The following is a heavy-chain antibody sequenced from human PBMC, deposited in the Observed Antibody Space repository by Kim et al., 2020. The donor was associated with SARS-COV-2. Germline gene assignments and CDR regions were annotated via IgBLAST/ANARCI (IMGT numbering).Heavy chain of an antibody. Sequence: GGSLRLSCAASGFTFDDYAMHWVRQAPGKGLEWVSLISGDGGSTYYADSVKGRFTISRDNSKNSLYLQMNSLRTEDTALYYCAKDGPPSDPLVPAAMGHYYYYGMDVWGQGTTVTVSS. CDR1: GFTFDDYA. CDR2: ISGDGGST. D-gene: IGHD2-2*01. J-gene: IGHJ6*02. CDR3: AKDGPPSDPLVPAAMGHYYYYGMDV. V-gene: IGHV3-43*02.